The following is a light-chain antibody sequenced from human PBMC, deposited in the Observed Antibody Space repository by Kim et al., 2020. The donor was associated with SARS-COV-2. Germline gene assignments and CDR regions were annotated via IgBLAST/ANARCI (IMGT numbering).Light chain of an antibody. Sequence: DIVMTQSPDYLAVSLGERATINCKSSQSVLYSNNMNYLAWYQLKPGQPPKLLIYWASTRASGVPDRFSGSGSGTDFTLTIGSLQAEDVAVYYCQQYYGLPLTFGGGTKVEIK. CDR1: QSVLYSNNMNY. J-gene: IGKJ4*01. CDR3: QQYYGLPLT. CDR2: WAS. V-gene: IGKV4-1*01.